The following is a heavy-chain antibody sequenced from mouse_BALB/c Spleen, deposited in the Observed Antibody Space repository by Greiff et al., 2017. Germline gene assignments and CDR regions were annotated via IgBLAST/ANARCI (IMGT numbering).Heavy chain of an antibody. CDR1: GYTFTDYY. CDR2: VNPYNGGT. D-gene: IGHD2-4*01. CDR3: ARLGYDYGY. J-gene: IGHJ4*01. Sequence: VQLQQSGPELVKPGASVKMSCKASGYTFTDYYMDWVKQSHGESFEWIGRVNPYNGGTSYNQKFKGKATLTVDKSSSTAYMELNSLTSEDSAVYYCARLGYDYGYWGQGTSVTVSS. V-gene: IGHV1-19*01.